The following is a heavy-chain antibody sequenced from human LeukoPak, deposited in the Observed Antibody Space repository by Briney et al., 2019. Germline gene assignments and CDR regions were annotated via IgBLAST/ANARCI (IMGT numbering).Heavy chain of an antibody. D-gene: IGHD6-19*01. V-gene: IGHV3-7*01. Sequence: GGSLRLSCAASRFTFSRSWMHWVRQAPGKGLEWVASIKEDGSEKYYVDSVKGRFTISRDNAKNSLYLQMNSLRAEDTAMYYCASSGWYSTPNWFDPWGQGTLVIVSS. CDR1: RFTFSRSW. J-gene: IGHJ5*02. CDR3: ASSGWYSTPNWFDP. CDR2: IKEDGSEK.